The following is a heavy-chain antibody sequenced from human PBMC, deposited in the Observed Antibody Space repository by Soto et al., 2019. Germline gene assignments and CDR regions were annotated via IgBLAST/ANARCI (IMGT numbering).Heavy chain of an antibody. CDR1: GFTCSSYA. CDR3: AKDLSLTYYFDY. Sequence: EVQLLESGGGLVQPGGSLRLSCAASGFTCSSYAMSWVRQAPGKGLEWVSAISGSGGSTYYADSVKGRFTISRDNSKNTLYLQMNSLRAEDTAVYYCAKDLSLTYYFDYWGQGTLVTVSS. V-gene: IGHV3-23*01. CDR2: ISGSGGST. J-gene: IGHJ4*02.